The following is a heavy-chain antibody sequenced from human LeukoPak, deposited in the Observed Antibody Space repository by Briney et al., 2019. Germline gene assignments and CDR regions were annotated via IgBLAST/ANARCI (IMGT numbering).Heavy chain of an antibody. D-gene: IGHD6-6*01. J-gene: IGHJ4*02. CDR2: ISGSGDST. Sequence: PGGSLRLSCAASGFTFSSYAMSWVRQAPGKGLEWVSAISGSGDSTYYGDSVKGRFTISRDNSKNTLYLQLSSLRPDDTAVYYCAKGAPSSSSIFDFWGPGTLVTVSS. V-gene: IGHV3-23*01. CDR3: AKGAPSSSSIFDF. CDR1: GFTFSSYA.